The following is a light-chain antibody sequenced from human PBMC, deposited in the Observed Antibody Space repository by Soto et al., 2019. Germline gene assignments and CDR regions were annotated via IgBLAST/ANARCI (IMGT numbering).Light chain of an antibody. J-gene: IGLJ2*01. CDR1: STDVGSYNF. CDR3: SSFTSKSTLI. V-gene: IGLV2-14*01. CDR2: EVR. Sequence: QSALTQPRSVSGSPGQAVSISCTGTSTDVGSYNFVSWFQQHPGRAPQLILYEVRNRPSGISFRFSGFKSGNTASLTISGLQAEDEADYYCSSFTSKSTLIFGGGTKLTVL.